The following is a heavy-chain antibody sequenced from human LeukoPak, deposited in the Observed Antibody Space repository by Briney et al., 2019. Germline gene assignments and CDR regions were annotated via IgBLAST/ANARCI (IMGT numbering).Heavy chain of an antibody. CDR3: ARCSSSWYAHFDY. J-gene: IGHJ4*02. Sequence: PSETLSLTCSVSGVSISSSSYYWGWIRQPPGKGLEYIGSIFYSGSTYYNPSLKRRVTITVDTSKNQFSLKLSSVTAADTAVYYCARCSSSWYAHFDYWGQGTLVTVSS. CDR2: IFYSGST. D-gene: IGHD6-13*01. CDR1: GVSISSSSYY. V-gene: IGHV4-39*01.